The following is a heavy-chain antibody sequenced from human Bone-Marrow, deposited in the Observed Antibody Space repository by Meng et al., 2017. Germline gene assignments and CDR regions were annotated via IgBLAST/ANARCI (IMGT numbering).Heavy chain of an antibody. CDR2: ISYDGSNK. D-gene: IGHD3-10*01. J-gene: IGHJ4*02. CDR1: GFTFSSYA. CDR3: GREPSFGEHDY. V-gene: IGHV3-30*04. Sequence: GGSLRLSCAASGFTFSSYAMHWVRQAPGKGLEWVAVISYDGSNKYYADSVKGRFTISRDNSKNTLFLQMNSLRPEDTAVYYCGREPSFGEHDYWGQGTLVTVSS.